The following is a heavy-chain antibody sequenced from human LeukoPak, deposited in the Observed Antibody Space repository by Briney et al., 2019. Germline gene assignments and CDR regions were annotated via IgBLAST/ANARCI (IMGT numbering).Heavy chain of an antibody. CDR1: GFTFSSSW. CDR3: ARDKNYNMDV. V-gene: IGHV3-74*01. J-gene: IGHJ6*02. Sequence: GGSLRLSCAASGFTFSSSWMHWVRQAPGKGLVWVSHINNGGSSTNYADSVKGRFTISRDNAKNTLYLQMNSLRGEDTGVYYCARDKNYNMDVWGQGTTVTVSS. CDR2: INNGGSST.